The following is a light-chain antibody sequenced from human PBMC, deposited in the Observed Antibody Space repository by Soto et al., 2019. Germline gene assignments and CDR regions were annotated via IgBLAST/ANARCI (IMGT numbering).Light chain of an antibody. Sequence: QSVLTQPPSVSGAPGQRVTISCTGSSSNIGAGYDVHWYQQLPGTAPKLLIYGNSNRPSGVPDRFSGSKSGTSASLAITGLXXXXXXDXXXXSYDXSLSGVVFGGGTKL. CDR1: SSNIGAGYD. J-gene: IGLJ2*01. CDR3: XSYDXSLSGVV. V-gene: IGLV1-40*01. CDR2: GNS.